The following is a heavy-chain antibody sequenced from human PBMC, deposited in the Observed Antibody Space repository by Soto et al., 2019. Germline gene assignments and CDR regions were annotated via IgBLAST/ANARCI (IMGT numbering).Heavy chain of an antibody. Sequence: QLQLQESGPGLVKPSETLSLTCTVSGGSISSSSYYWGWIRQPPGKGLEWIGSIYYSGSTYFNPSLMRRVTISVDTSKNQFSLKLSSVTAAYTAVYYCAILWGQAWGQVTLVTVSS. CDR1: GGSISSSSYY. CDR3: AILWGQA. D-gene: IGHD3-10*01. J-gene: IGHJ5*02. V-gene: IGHV4-39*01. CDR2: IYYSGST.